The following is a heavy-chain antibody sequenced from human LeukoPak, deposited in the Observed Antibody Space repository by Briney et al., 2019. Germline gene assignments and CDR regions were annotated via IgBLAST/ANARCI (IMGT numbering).Heavy chain of an antibody. CDR3: ARGKTKKPGPNYYYYYMDV. J-gene: IGHJ6*03. V-gene: IGHV4-34*01. D-gene: IGHD1-14*01. CDR1: GGSFSGYY. CDR2: INHSGST. Sequence: SETLSLTCAVYGGSFSGYYWSWIRQPPGKGLEWIGEINHSGSTNYNPSLKSRVTISVDTSKNQFPLKLSSVTAADTAVYYCARGKTKKPGPNYYYYYMDVWGKGTTVTVSS.